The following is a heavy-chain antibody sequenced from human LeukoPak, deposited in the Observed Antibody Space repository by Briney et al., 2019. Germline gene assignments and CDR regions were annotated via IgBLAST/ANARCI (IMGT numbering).Heavy chain of an antibody. CDR2: IIPIFDTA. Sequence: SVKVSCKASGGTFSSYGISWVRQAPGQGLEWMGGIIPIFDTANYAQKFQGRVTITADESTSTAYMELSSLRSEDTAVYYCARDMGGYCSITSCYGYMDAWGKGTTVTVSS. D-gene: IGHD2-2*01. V-gene: IGHV1-69*13. CDR1: GGTFSSYG. J-gene: IGHJ6*03. CDR3: ARDMGGYCSITSCYGYMDA.